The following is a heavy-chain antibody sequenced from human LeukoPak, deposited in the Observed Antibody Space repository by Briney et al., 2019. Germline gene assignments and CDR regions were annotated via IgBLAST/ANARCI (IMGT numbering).Heavy chain of an antibody. V-gene: IGHV3-48*03. Sequence: GGSLRLSCAASGSTFSSYEMNWVRQAPGKGLEWVSDISSSDSTTYYADSVKGRFTISRDNAMNSLYLQMNSLRVEDTAVYYCARVLYDSSGYYLHYFDYWGQGTLVTVSS. CDR1: GSTFSSYE. CDR2: ISSSDSTT. D-gene: IGHD3-22*01. CDR3: ARVLYDSSGYYLHYFDY. J-gene: IGHJ4*02.